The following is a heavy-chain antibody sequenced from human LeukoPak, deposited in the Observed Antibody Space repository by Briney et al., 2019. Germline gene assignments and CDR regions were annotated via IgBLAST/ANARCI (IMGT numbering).Heavy chain of an antibody. Sequence: QTGGSLRLSCAASGFTFSSYAMGWVRQAPGKGLEWVSAISGSGGSTYYADSVKGRFTISRDNSKNTLYLQMNSLRAEDTAVYYCAKDSVTKYDFWSGPTYFVDYWGQGTLVTVSS. CDR2: ISGSGGST. CDR1: GFTFSSYA. J-gene: IGHJ4*02. CDR3: AKDSVTKYDFWSGPTYFVDY. V-gene: IGHV3-23*01. D-gene: IGHD3-3*01.